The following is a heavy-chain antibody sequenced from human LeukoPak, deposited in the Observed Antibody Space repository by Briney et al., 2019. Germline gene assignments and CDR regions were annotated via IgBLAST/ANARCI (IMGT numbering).Heavy chain of an antibody. J-gene: IGHJ4*02. CDR2: IKQDGSEK. D-gene: IGHD6-6*01. CDR3: ARAGFALAPHRGTPFDY. Sequence: GGSLRLSCAASGFTFSSYWMSWVRQAPGKGLEWVANIKQDGSEKYYVDSVKGRFTISRDNAKNSLYLQMNSLRAEDTAVYYCARAGFALAPHRGTPFDYWGQGTLVTVSS. V-gene: IGHV3-7*01. CDR1: GFTFSSYW.